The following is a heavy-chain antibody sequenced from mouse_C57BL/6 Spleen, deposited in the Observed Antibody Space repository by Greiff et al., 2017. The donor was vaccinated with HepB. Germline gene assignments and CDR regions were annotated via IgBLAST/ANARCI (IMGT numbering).Heavy chain of an antibody. V-gene: IGHV10-1*01. CDR3: VRDYYGYAMDY. D-gene: IGHD1-1*01. CDR2: IRSKSNNYAT. Sequence: GGGLVQPKGSLTLSCAASGFSFNTYAMNWVRQAPGKGLEWVARIRSKSNNYATYYADSVKDRFTISRDDSESMLYLQMNNLKTEDTAMYYCVRDYYGYAMDYWGQGTSVTVSS. J-gene: IGHJ4*01. CDR1: GFSFNTYA.